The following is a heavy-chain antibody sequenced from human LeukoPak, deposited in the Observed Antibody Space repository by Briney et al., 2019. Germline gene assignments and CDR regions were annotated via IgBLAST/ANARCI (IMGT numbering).Heavy chain of an antibody. CDR1: GYTFTTYY. CDR2: INPSGGRT. Sequence: ASVKVSCKASGYTFTTYYMHWVRQAPGQGLEWMGVINPSGGRTSYAQMFQGRVTMTRDTSTSTVYMELSSLRSEDTAVYYCARGDESSSSLVVALDYWGQGTLVTVSS. V-gene: IGHV1-46*01. CDR3: ARGDESSSSLVVALDY. J-gene: IGHJ4*02. D-gene: IGHD6-6*01.